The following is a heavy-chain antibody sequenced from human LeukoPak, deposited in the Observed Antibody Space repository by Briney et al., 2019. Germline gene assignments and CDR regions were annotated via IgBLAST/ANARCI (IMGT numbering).Heavy chain of an antibody. Sequence: GGSLRLSCAASGFTFSNYAMSWVRQAPGKGLEWVSAISGSGGSTYYADSVKGRFTISRDNSKNTLYLQMNSLRAEDTAVYYCAKAGKITMVRGAPFFYYGMDVWGQGTTVTVSS. CDR3: AKAGKITMVRGAPFFYYGMDV. D-gene: IGHD3-10*01. V-gene: IGHV3-23*01. CDR1: GFTFSNYA. J-gene: IGHJ6*02. CDR2: ISGSGGST.